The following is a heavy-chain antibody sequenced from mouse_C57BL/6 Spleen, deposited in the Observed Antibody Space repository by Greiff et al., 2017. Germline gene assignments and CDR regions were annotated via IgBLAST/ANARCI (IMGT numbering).Heavy chain of an antibody. J-gene: IGHJ1*03. Sequence: QVQLQQPGAELVRPGSSVKLSCKASGYTFTSYWMDWVKQRPGQGLEWIGNIYPSDSETHYNQKFKDKATLTVDKSSSTDYMQLSSLTSEDPAVYYCARPGYYGSSYVVWYFDVWGTGTTVTVSS. V-gene: IGHV1-61*01. D-gene: IGHD1-1*01. CDR2: IYPSDSET. CDR3: ARPGYYGSSYVVWYFDV. CDR1: GYTFTSYW.